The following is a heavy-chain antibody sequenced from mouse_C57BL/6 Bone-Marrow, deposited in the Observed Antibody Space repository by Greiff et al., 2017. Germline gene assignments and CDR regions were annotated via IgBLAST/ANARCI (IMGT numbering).Heavy chain of an antibody. J-gene: IGHJ1*03. CDR2: IYYDGSST. D-gene: IGHD1-1*01. Sequence: DVMLVESEAGLVKPGSSMKLSCTASGFTFSDYYMAWVRQVPEKGLEWVAHIYYDGSSTYYLDSLKSRFIISRDNAKNILYLQMSSLKSEDTATYYCARDTGSSYEYFDVWGTGTTVTVSS. CDR1: GFTFSDYY. CDR3: ARDTGSSYEYFDV. V-gene: IGHV5-16*01.